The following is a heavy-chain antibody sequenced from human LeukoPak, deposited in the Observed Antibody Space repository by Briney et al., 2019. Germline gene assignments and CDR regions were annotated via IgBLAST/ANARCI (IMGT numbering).Heavy chain of an antibody. CDR3: ARAMDYGDHRYPDY. D-gene: IGHD4-17*01. Sequence: PGGSLRLSCAASGFTFSSYSMNWVRQAPGKGLGWVSSISSSSSYIYYADSVKGRFTISRDNAKNSLYLQMNSLRAEDTAVYYCARAMDYGDHRYPDYWGQGTLVTVSS. CDR2: ISSSSSYI. CDR1: GFTFSSYS. V-gene: IGHV3-21*01. J-gene: IGHJ4*02.